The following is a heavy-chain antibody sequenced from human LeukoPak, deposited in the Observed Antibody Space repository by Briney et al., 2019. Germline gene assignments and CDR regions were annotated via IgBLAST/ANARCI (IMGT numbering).Heavy chain of an antibody. CDR2: IIPIFHRT. J-gene: IGHJ3*02. CDR3: ARDIPGSSGYFNDAFDI. Sequence: SVKVSCKASGGTIINYAINWVRQAPGQGLEWMGRIIPIFHRTNYAQKFQGRLTITTDESTRTAYVELSSLRSEDTAEYYCARDIPGSSGYFNDAFDIWGQGTMVTVSS. CDR1: GGTIINYA. D-gene: IGHD3-22*01. V-gene: IGHV1-69*05.